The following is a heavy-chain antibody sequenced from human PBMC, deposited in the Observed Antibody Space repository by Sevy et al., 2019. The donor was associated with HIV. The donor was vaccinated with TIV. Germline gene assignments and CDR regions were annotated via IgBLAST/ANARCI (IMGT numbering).Heavy chain of an antibody. Sequence: ASVKVSCKASGGTFSSYAISWVRQAPGQGLEWRGGITPIFGTANYAKKFQGRVTITADESTSTAYMELSSLRSEDTAVYYCARDQMSGSFASRWGQGTLVTVSS. CDR3: ARDQMSGSFASR. D-gene: IGHD1-26*01. CDR2: ITPIFGTA. CDR1: GGTFSSYA. J-gene: IGHJ4*02. V-gene: IGHV1-69*13.